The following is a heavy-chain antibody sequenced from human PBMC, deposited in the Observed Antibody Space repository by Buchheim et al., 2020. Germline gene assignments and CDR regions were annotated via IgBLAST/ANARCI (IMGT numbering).Heavy chain of an antibody. V-gene: IGHV1-2*02. CDR1: GYNFTGYY. CDR2: INPNSGST. J-gene: IGHJ4*02. CDR3: ARDSSGTY. D-gene: IGHD3-22*01. Sequence: QVQLVQSGAEVKKPGASVKVSCKASGYNFTGYYMHWVRQAPGQGLEWMGWINPNSGSTSYAQKFQGRVTMTREASISTVYMELSSLRSNDTAIYYCARDSSGTYWGQGTL.